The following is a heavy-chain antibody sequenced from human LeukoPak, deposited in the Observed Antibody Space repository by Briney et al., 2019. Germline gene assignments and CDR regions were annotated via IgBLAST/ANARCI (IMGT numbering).Heavy chain of an antibody. V-gene: IGHV1-2*06. Sequence: ASVKVSCKASGYTFTDYYVHWVRLVPGQGLEWMGRISPNSGATNYAEKFRGRVTMARDTSINTVYMEMSSLRSDNTAVYYCARDLWGWGSDYLDYWGQGTLVTVSS. J-gene: IGHJ4*02. D-gene: IGHD4/OR15-4a*01. CDR2: ISPNSGAT. CDR3: ARDLWGWGSDYLDY. CDR1: GYTFTDYY.